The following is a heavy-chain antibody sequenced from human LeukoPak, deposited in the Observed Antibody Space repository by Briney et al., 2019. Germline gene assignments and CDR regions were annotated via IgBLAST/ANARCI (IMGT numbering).Heavy chain of an antibody. V-gene: IGHV3-7*01. CDR1: GFTFSSYW. D-gene: IGHD3-10*01. J-gene: IGHJ3*02. CDR3: ARAVWLGVKNAFDI. Sequence: GGSLRPSCAASGFTFSSYWMSWVRQAPGKGLEWVANIKQDGSEKYYVDSVKGRFTISRDNAKNSLYLQMNSLRAEDTAVYYCARAVWLGVKNAFDIWGQGTMVTVSS. CDR2: IKQDGSEK.